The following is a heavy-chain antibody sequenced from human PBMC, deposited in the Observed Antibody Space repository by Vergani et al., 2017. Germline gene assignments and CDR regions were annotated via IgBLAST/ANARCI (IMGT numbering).Heavy chain of an antibody. J-gene: IGHJ5*02. D-gene: IGHD3-16*01. Sequence: EVHLLESGGGLEQPGGSLRLSCAASGFTFSSYAMSWVRQAPGKGLEWVSSISVSSGSRYYADSVKGRFTISRDNSKKTLYLQMNSLRAEDTAVYYCAKVRAVAPGPRERPAYTTPGGGSSGQGTLVTVSS. CDR1: GFTFSSYA. CDR3: AKVRAVAPGPRERPAYTTPGGGS. V-gene: IGHV3-23*01. CDR2: ISVSSGSR.